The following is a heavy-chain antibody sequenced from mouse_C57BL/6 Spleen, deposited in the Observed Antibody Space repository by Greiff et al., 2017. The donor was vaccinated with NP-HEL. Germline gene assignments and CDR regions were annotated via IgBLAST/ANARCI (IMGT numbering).Heavy chain of an antibody. CDR1: GFNIEDYY. J-gene: IGHJ3*01. V-gene: IGHV14-2*01. Sequence: EVKLVESGAELVKPGASVKLSCTASGFNIEDYYMHWVKQRTEQGLEWIGRIDPEDGETKYAPKFQGKATITADTSSNTAYLQLSSLTSEDSAVYFCARSTMVTAGFAYWGQGTLVTVSA. CDR3: ARSTMVTAGFAY. D-gene: IGHD2-2*01. CDR2: IDPEDGET.